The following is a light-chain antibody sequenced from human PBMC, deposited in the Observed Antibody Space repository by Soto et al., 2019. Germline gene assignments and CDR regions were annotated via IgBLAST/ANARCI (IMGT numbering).Light chain of an antibody. CDR2: GAS. CDR3: QQYNNWPGWT. J-gene: IGKJ1*01. Sequence: EIVMTQSPATLSVSPGERATLSCRASQSVSINLAWYQQKPGQAPRLLIYGASTRATGIPARFSGSGSGTEFTLTISSLQSEDFAVYYCQQYNNWPGWTFGQGTEVEIK. V-gene: IGKV3-15*01. CDR1: QSVSIN.